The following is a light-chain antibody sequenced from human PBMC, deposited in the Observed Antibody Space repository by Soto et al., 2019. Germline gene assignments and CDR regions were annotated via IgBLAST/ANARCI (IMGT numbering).Light chain of an antibody. J-gene: IGLJ1*01. CDR1: TSNIGNSY. V-gene: IGLV1-51*01. CDR3: GVWDGSLRLYV. Sequence: QSVLTQPPSVSAAPGQTVTISCSGSTSNIGNSYVSWYQQFPGAAPKLLIYDSNKRPSGIPERFSASKSATSATLGITGLQTGDEAEYYCGVWDGSLRLYVFGSGTKVTV. CDR2: DSN.